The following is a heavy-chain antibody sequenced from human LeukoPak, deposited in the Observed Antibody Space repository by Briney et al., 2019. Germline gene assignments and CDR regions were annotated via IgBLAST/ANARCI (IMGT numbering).Heavy chain of an antibody. D-gene: IGHD5-24*01. CDR1: GGSISSSSYY. V-gene: IGHV4-39*01. CDR2: IYYSGST. Sequence: SETLSLTCTVSGGSISSSSYYWGWIRQPPGKGLEWIGSIYYSGSTYYNPSLESRVTISVDTSKNQFSLKLSSVTAADTAVYYCANLEMATVDNWGQGTLVTVSS. CDR3: ANLEMATVDN. J-gene: IGHJ4*02.